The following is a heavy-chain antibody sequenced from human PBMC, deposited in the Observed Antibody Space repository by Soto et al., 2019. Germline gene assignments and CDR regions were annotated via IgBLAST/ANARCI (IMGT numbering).Heavy chain of an antibody. CDR1: GFAFSSYG. CDR2: IWYDGSNE. Sequence: QVQLVESGGGVVQPGKSLRLSCEASGFAFSSYGMHWVRQAPGKGLEWVAVIWYDGSNEHYADSVKGRFTISRDNSKNTLYLQMHSLRPEDTAVYYCARDGPEAGNFLEYWGQGTLVTVSS. D-gene: IGHD6-13*01. CDR3: ARDGPEAGNFLEY. V-gene: IGHV3-33*01. J-gene: IGHJ4*02.